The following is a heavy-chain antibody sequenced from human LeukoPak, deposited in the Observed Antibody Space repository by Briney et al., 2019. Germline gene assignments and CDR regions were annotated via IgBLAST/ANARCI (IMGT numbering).Heavy chain of an antibody. Sequence: SETLSLTCTVSGGSISSYYWSWIRQPAGKGLEWIGRIYTSGSTNYNPSLKSRVTMSVDTSKNQFSLKLSSVTAADTAVYYCARDRHFLWFGELLSWGQGTLVTVSS. CDR1: GGSISSYY. CDR3: ARDRHFLWFGELLS. V-gene: IGHV4-4*07. D-gene: IGHD3-10*01. CDR2: IYTSGST. J-gene: IGHJ4*02.